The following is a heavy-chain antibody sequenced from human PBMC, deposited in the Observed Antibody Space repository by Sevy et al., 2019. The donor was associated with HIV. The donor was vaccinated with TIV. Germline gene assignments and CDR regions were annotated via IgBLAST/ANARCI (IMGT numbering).Heavy chain of an antibody. CDR2: INHSGST. V-gene: IGHV4-34*01. CDR3: ASGAGYDSSGYPYFDY. CDR1: GGSFSGYY. D-gene: IGHD3-22*01. Sequence: SESLSLTCAVYGGSFSGYYWSWIRQPPGKGLEWIGEINHSGSTNYNPSIKSRVTISVDTSKNQFSLKLSSVTAADTAVYYCASGAGYDSSGYPYFDYWGQGTLVTVSS. J-gene: IGHJ4*02.